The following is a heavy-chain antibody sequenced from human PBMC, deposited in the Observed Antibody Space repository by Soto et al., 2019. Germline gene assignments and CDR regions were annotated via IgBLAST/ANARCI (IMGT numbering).Heavy chain of an antibody. V-gene: IGHV1-18*01. CDR1: GYTFTSYG. D-gene: IGHD3-22*01. CDR2: ISAYNGNT. J-gene: IGHJ4*02. Sequence: VASVKVSCKASGYTFTSYGISWVRQAPGQGLEWMGWISAYNGNTNYAQKLQGRVTMTTDTSTSTAYMELRSLRSDDTAVYYCARGIYYDSSGYFTHFDYWGQGTLVTVSS. CDR3: ARGIYYDSSGYFTHFDY.